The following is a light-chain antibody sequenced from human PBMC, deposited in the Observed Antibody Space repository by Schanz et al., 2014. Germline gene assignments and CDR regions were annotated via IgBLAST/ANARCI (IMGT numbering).Light chain of an antibody. J-gene: IGLJ3*02. Sequence: QSALTQPASVSGSPGQSITISCTGTSSDVGGYKYVSWYQQHPGKAPKLMIYEGSKRPSGVSDRFSGSKSGNTASLTISGLQAEDEADYYCGSYAGNINWVFGGGTKLTVL. CDR3: GSYAGNINWV. CDR1: SSDVGGYKY. V-gene: IGLV2-14*01. CDR2: EGS.